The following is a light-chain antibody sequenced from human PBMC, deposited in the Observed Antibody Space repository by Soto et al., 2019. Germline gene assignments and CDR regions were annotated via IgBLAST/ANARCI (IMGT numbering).Light chain of an antibody. V-gene: IGKV3-15*01. Sequence: IVMTQSPATLSVSPGERATLSCRASQSVSSELAWYRQKPGQAPRLLIYGASTRATGIPARFSGSGSGTEFTLTISSLQSEDFAIYFCQQYFNWPRTFGQGTK. J-gene: IGKJ1*01. CDR1: QSVSSE. CDR2: GAS. CDR3: QQYFNWPRT.